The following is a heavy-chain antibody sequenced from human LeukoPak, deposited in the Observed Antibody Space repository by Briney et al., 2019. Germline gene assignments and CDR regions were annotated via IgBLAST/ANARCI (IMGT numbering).Heavy chain of an antibody. CDR3: AKGTGRNSSIAASGT. V-gene: IGHV3-23*01. D-gene: IGHD6-13*01. CDR2: ISGSGGST. Sequence: GGSLRLSCAASGFTFSSYAMSWVRQAPGKGLEWVSAISGSGGSTYYADSVKGRFTISRDNSKNTLYLQVNSLRAEDTAIYYCAKGTGRNSSIAASGTWGQGTLVTVSS. J-gene: IGHJ4*02. CDR1: GFTFSSYA.